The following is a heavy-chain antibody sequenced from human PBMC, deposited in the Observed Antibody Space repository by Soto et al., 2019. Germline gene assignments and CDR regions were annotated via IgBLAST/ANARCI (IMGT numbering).Heavy chain of an antibody. V-gene: IGHV4-30-4*01. J-gene: IGHJ4*02. CDR1: GGSISSGDYY. CDR3: AGGGIWSGYLGFED. D-gene: IGHD3-3*01. Sequence: SETLSLTCTVSGGSISSGDYYWSWIRQGPGKGLEWIGYMYYSGSTYYNPSLKSRLTISVDTSKNQFSLKLSSVTAADTAVYYCAGGGIWSGYLGFEDWGQGTRVTVSS. CDR2: MYYSGST.